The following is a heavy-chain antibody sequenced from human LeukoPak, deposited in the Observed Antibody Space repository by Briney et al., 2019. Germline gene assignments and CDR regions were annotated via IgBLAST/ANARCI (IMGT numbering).Heavy chain of an antibody. CDR1: GFTFSSYW. CDR2: IKQDGSEK. CDR3: ARGPSTPPFDY. D-gene: IGHD2/OR15-2a*01. V-gene: IGHV3-7*01. Sequence: PGGSLRLSCAASGFTFSSYWLSWVRQAPGKGLEWVANIKQDGSEKYYVDSVKGRFTISRDNAKNSLYLQMNSLRAEDTAVYYCARGPSTPPFDYWGQGTLVTVSS. J-gene: IGHJ4*02.